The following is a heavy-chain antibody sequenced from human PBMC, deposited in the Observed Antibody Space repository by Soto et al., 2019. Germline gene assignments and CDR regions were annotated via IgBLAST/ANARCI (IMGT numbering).Heavy chain of an antibody. CDR2: ISDYNGNT. CDR1: GYTFTSYV. V-gene: IGHV1-18*04. Sequence: SVKVSCKASGYTFTSYVISWVRQAPGQVLEWIGWISDYNGNTNYAKNLQGRVTMTTDTSTSTDYMELRSMRSDDTAVYYCARDTYSYHSSRYYYPYWGQGTIVTVSS. J-gene: IGHJ4*02. CDR3: ARDTYSYHSSRYYYPY. D-gene: IGHD3-22*01.